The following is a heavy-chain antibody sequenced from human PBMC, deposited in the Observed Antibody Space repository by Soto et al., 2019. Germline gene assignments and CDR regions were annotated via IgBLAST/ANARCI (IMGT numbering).Heavy chain of an antibody. CDR1: GFTFSSYE. J-gene: IGHJ3*02. D-gene: IGHD2-21*01. V-gene: IGHV3-48*03. CDR2: ISSSGSTI. Sequence: EVQLVESGGGLVQPGGSLRLSCAASGFTFSSYEMNWVRQAPGKGLEWVSYISSSGSTIYCADSVKGRFTISRDNAKNSLYLQMNSLRAEDTAVYYCARRRDGYFKGAFDIWGQGTMVTVSS. CDR3: ARRRDGYFKGAFDI.